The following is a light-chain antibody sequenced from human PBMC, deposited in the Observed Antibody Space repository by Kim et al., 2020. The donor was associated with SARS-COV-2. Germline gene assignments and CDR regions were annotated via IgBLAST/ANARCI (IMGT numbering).Light chain of an antibody. CDR3: NSRDSNDNVV. J-gene: IGLJ2*01. Sequence: ALGQSVRITCQGDSLRSNYATWYQQKPGQAPMLVIYGKNNRPSGIPDRFSGSSSGNTASLTITGTQAGDEADYYCNSRDSNDNVVFGGGTKLTVL. V-gene: IGLV3-19*01. CDR1: SLRSNY. CDR2: GKN.